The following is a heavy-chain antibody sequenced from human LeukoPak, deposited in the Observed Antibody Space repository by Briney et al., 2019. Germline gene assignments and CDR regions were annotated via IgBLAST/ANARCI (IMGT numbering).Heavy chain of an antibody. CDR3: ARLGDSSGYLDYFDY. J-gene: IGHJ4*02. V-gene: IGHV4-59*08. Sequence: SETLSLTCTVSGGSISSYYWSWIRQPPGKGLEWIGYIYYSGSTNYNPSLKSRVTISVDTSKSQFSLKLSSVTAADTAVYYCARLGDSSGYLDYFDYWGQGTLVTVSS. CDR1: GGSISSYY. CDR2: IYYSGST. D-gene: IGHD3-22*01.